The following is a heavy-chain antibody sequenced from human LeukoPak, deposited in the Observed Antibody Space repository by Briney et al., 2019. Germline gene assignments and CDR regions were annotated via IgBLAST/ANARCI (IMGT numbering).Heavy chain of an antibody. CDR1: GDSISSGSYH. CDR3: ARDQALGYGWPTVLAIDI. CDR2: IYTSGNT. D-gene: IGHD6-19*01. Sequence: PSQTLSLTCTVSGDSISSGSYHWSWIRQPAGKGLEWIGRIYTSGNTNHNPSLKSRVTISVDTSKNQFSLNLSSVTAADTAVYYCARDQALGYGWPTVLAIDIWGQGTMVTVSS. J-gene: IGHJ3*02. V-gene: IGHV4-61*02.